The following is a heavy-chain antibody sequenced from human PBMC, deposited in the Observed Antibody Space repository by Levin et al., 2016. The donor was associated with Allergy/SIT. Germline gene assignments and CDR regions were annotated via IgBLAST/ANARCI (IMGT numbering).Heavy chain of an antibody. CDR2: INHSGST. CDR3: ARGGVTMKRSTWVYWYFDL. D-gene: IGHD3-22*01. J-gene: IGHJ2*01. V-gene: IGHV4-34*01. Sequence: SETLSLTCAVYGGSFSGYYWSWIRQPPGKGLEWIGEINHSGSTNYNPSLKSRVTISVDTSKNQFSLKLSSVTAADTAVYYCARGGVTMKRSTWVYWYFDLWGRGTLVTVSS. CDR1: GGSFSGYY.